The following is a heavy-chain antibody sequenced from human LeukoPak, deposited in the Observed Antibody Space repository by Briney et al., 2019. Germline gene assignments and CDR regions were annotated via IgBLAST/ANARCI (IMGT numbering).Heavy chain of an antibody. Sequence: SETLSLTCAVYGGSFSGYYWSWIRRPPGKGLEWIGEINHSGSTNYNPSLKSQVTISVDTSKNQFSLKLSSVTAADTAVYYCARGQDVVTSLKYWGQGTLVTVSS. V-gene: IGHV4-34*01. D-gene: IGHD2-15*01. CDR3: ARGQDVVTSLKY. CDR1: GGSFSGYY. J-gene: IGHJ4*02. CDR2: INHSGST.